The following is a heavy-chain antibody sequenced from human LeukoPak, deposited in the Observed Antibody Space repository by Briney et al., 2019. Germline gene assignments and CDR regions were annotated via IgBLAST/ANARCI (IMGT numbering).Heavy chain of an antibody. CDR1: GFTFSSYA. J-gene: IGHJ4*02. D-gene: IGHD6-19*01. Sequence: GGSLRLSCAASGFTFSSYAMSWVRQAPGKGLEWVSAISGSGGSTYYADSVKGRFTISRDNSKNTLYLQMNSLRAEDTAVYYCAKDPTISVAGIIDYWGQGTLVTVSS. CDR3: AKDPTISVAGIIDY. CDR2: ISGSGGST. V-gene: IGHV3-23*01.